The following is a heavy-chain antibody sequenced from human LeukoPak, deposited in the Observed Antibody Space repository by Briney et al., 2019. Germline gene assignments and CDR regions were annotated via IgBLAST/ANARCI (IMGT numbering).Heavy chain of an antibody. CDR1: GGSISSYY. J-gene: IGHJ4*02. CDR3: ARQIASAGTAGFDF. V-gene: IGHV4-4*07. CDR2: IYSTGST. D-gene: IGHD6-13*01. Sequence: NPSETLSLTCTVSGGSISSYYWSRIRQPAGKGLEWIGRIYSTGSTNYNPSLKSRVTMSVDTSKNQFSLRLRSVTAADTAVYYCARQIASAGTAGFDFWGQGALVTVSS.